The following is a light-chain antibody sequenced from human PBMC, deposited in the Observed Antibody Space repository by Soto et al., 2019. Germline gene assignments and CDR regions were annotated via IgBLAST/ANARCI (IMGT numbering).Light chain of an antibody. CDR1: QSVSTN. CDR2: AAS. V-gene: IGKV3-15*01. Sequence: EIVVTQSPGILSVSPGDRATLSCRASQSVSTNLAWYQQEPGQAPTLLIYAASTRATGIPARFTGSGSGTDFTLTISSLQSEDFAVYYCQEYSKWPLFTFGPGTRVDIK. J-gene: IGKJ3*01. CDR3: QEYSKWPLFT.